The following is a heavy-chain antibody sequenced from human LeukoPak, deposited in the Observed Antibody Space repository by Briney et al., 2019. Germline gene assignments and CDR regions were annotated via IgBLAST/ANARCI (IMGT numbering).Heavy chain of an antibody. CDR3: ARLYSITGFDY. J-gene: IGHJ4*02. V-gene: IGHV5-51*01. Sequence: GESLKISCKGSGYSFTSYWIGWVRQMPGKGLEWMGIIYPDDSDTRYSPSFQSQVTISADKSINTAYLQWSSLKASDTAMYYCARLYSITGFDYWGQGTLVTVSS. CDR1: GYSFTSYW. CDR2: IYPDDSDT. D-gene: IGHD3-16*01.